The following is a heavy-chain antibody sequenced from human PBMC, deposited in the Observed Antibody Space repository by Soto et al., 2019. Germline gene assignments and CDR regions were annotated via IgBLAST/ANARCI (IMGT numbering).Heavy chain of an antibody. Sequence: QVQLVESGGGVVQPGRSLRLSCAASGFTFSSYGMHWVRQAPGKGLEWVAVIWYDGSNKYYADSVKGRFTISRDNSKNTLYLQMNRLRAEDTAVYYCARSEIAAAGNYYYYYYMDVWGKGTTVTVSS. V-gene: IGHV3-33*01. J-gene: IGHJ6*03. CDR1: GFTFSSYG. CDR3: ARSEIAAAGNYYYYYYMDV. CDR2: IWYDGSNK. D-gene: IGHD6-13*01.